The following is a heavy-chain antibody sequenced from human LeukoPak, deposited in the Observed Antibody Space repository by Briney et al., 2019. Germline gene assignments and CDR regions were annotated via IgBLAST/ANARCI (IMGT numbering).Heavy chain of an antibody. Sequence: WASVKVSCKASGGTFSSYAISWVRQAPGQGLEWMGGIIPIFGTANYAQKFQGRVTITADESTSTAYMELSSLRSEDTAVYYCARSGYSGYKRIPGTFDYWGQGTLVTVSS. J-gene: IGHJ4*02. CDR2: IIPIFGTA. CDR3: ARSGYSGYKRIPGTFDY. D-gene: IGHD5-12*01. CDR1: GGTFSSYA. V-gene: IGHV1-69*01.